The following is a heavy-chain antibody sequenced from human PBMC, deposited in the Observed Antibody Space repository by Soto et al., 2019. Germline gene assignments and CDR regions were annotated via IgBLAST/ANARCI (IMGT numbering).Heavy chain of an antibody. V-gene: IGHV4-4*02. CDR1: GDSISSGNW. CDR2: IYYSGST. Sequence: QVQLQESGPGLVKPSGTLSLTCAVSGDSISSGNWWTWVRQPPGKGLEWIGEIYYSGSTNYNPSRKSRVSISVDKSKNQFSMRVSSVTAADTAVYYCARGRRWLSAHLDYWGQGTLVTVSS. D-gene: IGHD3-22*01. CDR3: ARGRRWLSAHLDY. J-gene: IGHJ4*02.